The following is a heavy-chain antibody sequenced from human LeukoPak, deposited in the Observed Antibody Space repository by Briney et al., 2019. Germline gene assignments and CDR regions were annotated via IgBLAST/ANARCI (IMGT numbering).Heavy chain of an antibody. CDR1: GGSISSGGYY. CDR2: IYYSGST. V-gene: IGHV4-39*07. J-gene: IGHJ4*02. CDR3: ARTSSSGLVGGYYFDY. D-gene: IGHD6-19*01. Sequence: SETLSLTCAVSGGSISSGGYYWGWIRQPPGKGLECIGNIYYSGSTYYNPSLKSRVTISVDTSKNQFSLKLSSVTAADTAVYYCARTSSSGLVGGYYFDYWGQGTLVTVSS.